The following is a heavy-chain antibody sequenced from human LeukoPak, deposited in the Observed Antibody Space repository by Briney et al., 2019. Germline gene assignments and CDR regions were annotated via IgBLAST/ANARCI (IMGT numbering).Heavy chain of an antibody. CDR3: AREWGLEGSGYYYAY. CDR2: ITPIFGTA. CDR1: GGTFIRFT. D-gene: IGHD3-22*01. J-gene: IGHJ4*02. V-gene: IGHV1-69*13. Sequence: ASVKVSCKASGGTFIRFTISWVRQAPGQGFEWMGGITPIFGTANFAQKFQGRVSITADGSTSTAFMELSSLRSEDTAVYYCAREWGLEGSGYYYAYWGQGTLVTVSS.